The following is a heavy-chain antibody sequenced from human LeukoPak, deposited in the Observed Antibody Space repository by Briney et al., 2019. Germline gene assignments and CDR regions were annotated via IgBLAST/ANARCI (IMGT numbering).Heavy chain of an antibody. Sequence: GSLRLSCTASGFTFGDYAMSWVRQPPGKGLEWIGEVNYSGSTNYKPSLKSRVTISVDTSVNQFSLKVRSVTAADTAVYYCARRSMAARPDHFDYWGQGTLVTVSS. CDR1: GFTFGDYA. J-gene: IGHJ4*02. CDR3: ARRSMAARPDHFDY. CDR2: VNYSGST. D-gene: IGHD6-6*01. V-gene: IGHV4-34*01.